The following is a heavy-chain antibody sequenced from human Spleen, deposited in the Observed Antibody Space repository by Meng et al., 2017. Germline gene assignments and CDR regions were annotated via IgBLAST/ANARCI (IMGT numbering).Heavy chain of an antibody. V-gene: IGHV4-59*01. J-gene: IGHJ4*02. Sequence: QVQLQWSGPVLVKPSETLSPTCTVSGGSITSSYWSWIRQPPGKGLEWIGYIFYSGSTNYNPSLKSRVTISVDTSKNQFSLKLSSVTAADTAVYYCARGRYADYGFDYWGQGTLVTVSS. D-gene: IGHD4-17*01. CDR2: IFYSGST. CDR1: GGSITSSY. CDR3: ARGRYADYGFDY.